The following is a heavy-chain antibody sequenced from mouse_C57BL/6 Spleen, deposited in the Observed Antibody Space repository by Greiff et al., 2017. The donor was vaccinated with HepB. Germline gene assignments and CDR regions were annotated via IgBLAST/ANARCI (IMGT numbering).Heavy chain of an antibody. J-gene: IGHJ1*03. D-gene: IGHD2-5*01. CDR2: INPNNGGT. CDR3: ARWDSNYGYFDV. Sequence: EVQLQQSGPELVKPGASVKIPCKASGYTFTDYNMDWVKQSHGTSLEWIGDINPNNGGTIYNQKFKGKATLTVDKSSSTAYMELRSLTSEDTAVYYCARWDSNYGYFDVWGTGTTVTVSS. V-gene: IGHV1-18*01. CDR1: GYTFTDYN.